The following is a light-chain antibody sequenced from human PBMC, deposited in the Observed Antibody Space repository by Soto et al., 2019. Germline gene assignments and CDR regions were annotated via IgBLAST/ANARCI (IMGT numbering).Light chain of an antibody. V-gene: IGKV1-5*01. J-gene: IGKJ1*01. CDR2: DAS. CDR3: QQYNSYSVT. Sequence: IQMTQSPSTLSASVGDRVTITCRASQSISSWLAWYQQNPGKAPKLLIYDASSLESGVPSRFSGSGSGTEFTLTISSLQPDDCATYYCQQYNSYSVTFGQGTKVDIK. CDR1: QSISSW.